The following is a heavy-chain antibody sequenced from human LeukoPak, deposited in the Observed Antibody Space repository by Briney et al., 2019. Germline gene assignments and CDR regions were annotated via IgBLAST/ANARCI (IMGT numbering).Heavy chain of an antibody. J-gene: IGHJ1*01. D-gene: IGHD6-13*01. CDR1: GFTFSSYG. CDR2: IWYDGSNK. CDR3: AREERIAAAVAEYFQH. V-gene: IGHV3-33*01. Sequence: GGSLRLSCAASGFTFSSYGMHWVRQAPGKGLEWVAVIWYDGSNKYYADSVKGRFTISRDNSKNTLYLQMNSLRAEDTAVYYCAREERIAAAVAEYFQHWGQGTLVTVSS.